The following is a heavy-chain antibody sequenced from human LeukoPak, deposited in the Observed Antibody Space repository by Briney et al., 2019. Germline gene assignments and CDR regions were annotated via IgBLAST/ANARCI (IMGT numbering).Heavy chain of an antibody. D-gene: IGHD5-24*01. Sequence: SETLSLTCTVSGGSISSSSYYWGWIRQPPGKGLEWIGSIYYSGSTYYNPSLKSRVTISVDTSKNQFSLKLSSVTAADTAVYYCARVVGDGYNFFDYWGQGTLVTVSS. V-gene: IGHV4-39*01. J-gene: IGHJ4*02. CDR1: GGSISSSSYY. CDR3: ARVVGDGYNFFDY. CDR2: IYYSGST.